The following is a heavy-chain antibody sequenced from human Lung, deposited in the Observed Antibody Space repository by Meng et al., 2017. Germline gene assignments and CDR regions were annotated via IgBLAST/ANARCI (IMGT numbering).Heavy chain of an antibody. V-gene: IGHV3-21*01. CDR2: ISSDSRYI. Sequence: QLVESGGGLVTPGGPLRLSCAASGFTFSNYSMNWVRQAPGKGLEWVSSISSDSRYIFYADSVKGRFTISRDNAKNSLYLQMNSLSPEDTAVFYCARFETVGVATGDFWGQGTLVTVSS. CDR1: GFTFSNYS. J-gene: IGHJ4*02. CDR3: ARFETVGVATGDF. D-gene: IGHD2-15*01.